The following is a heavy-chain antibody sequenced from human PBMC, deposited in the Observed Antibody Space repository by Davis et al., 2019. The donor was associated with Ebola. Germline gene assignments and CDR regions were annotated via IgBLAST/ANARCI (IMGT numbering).Heavy chain of an antibody. CDR1: AGTFSSYA. CDR2: IIPILGIA. CDR3: ARDRSGSILVMDHMDV. Sequence: SAKVSCKASAGTFSSYAISWVRQAPGQGLEWMGRIIPILGIANYAQKFQGRVTITADKSTSTAYMELSSLRSEDTAVYYCARDRSGSILVMDHMDVWGQGTTVTVSS. D-gene: IGHD2-21*01. J-gene: IGHJ6*01. V-gene: IGHV1-69*04.